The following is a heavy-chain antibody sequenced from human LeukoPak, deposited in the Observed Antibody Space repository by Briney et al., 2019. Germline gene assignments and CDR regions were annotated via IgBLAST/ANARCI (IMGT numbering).Heavy chain of an antibody. V-gene: IGHV4-39*01. CDR2: IYLSGST. CDR3: AGSTYDNWFDP. Sequence: PSETLSLTCTVSGGSISSSSYYCGWIRQPPGKGLEWIGSIYLSGSTYYNPSLKSRVTLSVETSKNQFSLKLSSVTAADTVYYYCAGSTYDNWFDPWGQATLVTVCS. J-gene: IGHJ5*02. CDR1: GGSISSSSYY. D-gene: IGHD2-8*01.